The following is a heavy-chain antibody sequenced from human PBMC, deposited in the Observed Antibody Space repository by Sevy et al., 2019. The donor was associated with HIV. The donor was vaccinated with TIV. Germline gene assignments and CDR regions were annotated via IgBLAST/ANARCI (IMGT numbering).Heavy chain of an antibody. CDR2: INPNSGST. CDR3: AGAFPYCSGGSCYSPYDAFDI. V-gene: IGHV1-2*02. J-gene: IGHJ3*02. D-gene: IGHD2-15*01. Sequence: ASVKVSCKASGYTFTGHYMHWVRQAPGQGLEWMGWINPNSGSTDYAQKFQGRVTLTRDTSISTATLELTRLTSADTAVYYWAGAFPYCSGGSCYSPYDAFDIWGQGTMVTVSS. CDR1: GYTFTGHY.